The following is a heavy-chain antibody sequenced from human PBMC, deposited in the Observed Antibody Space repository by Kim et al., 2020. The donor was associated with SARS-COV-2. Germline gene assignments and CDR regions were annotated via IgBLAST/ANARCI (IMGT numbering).Heavy chain of an antibody. CDR1: GFTFSSYG. D-gene: IGHD3-10*01. CDR3: AKGTGSGSYRDAFDI. J-gene: IGHJ3*02. CDR2: ISYDGSNK. V-gene: IGHV3-30*18. Sequence: GGSLRLSCAASGFTFSSYGMHWVRQAPGKGLEWVAVISYDGSNKYYADSVKGRFTISRDNSKNTLYLQMNSLRAEDTAVYYCAKGTGSGSYRDAFDIWGQGTMVTVSS.